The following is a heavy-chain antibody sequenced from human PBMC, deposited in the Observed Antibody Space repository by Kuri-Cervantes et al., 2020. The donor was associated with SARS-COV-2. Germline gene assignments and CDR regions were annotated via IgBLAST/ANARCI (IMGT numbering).Heavy chain of an antibody. V-gene: IGHV3-52*01. D-gene: IGHD6-19*01. J-gene: IGHJ5*02. CDR1: GFTFDDYA. Sequence: GGSLRLSCAASGFTFDDYAMHWVRQAPGKGLEWVADIKCDGSEKYYVDSVKGRLTISRDNAKNSLYLQVNSLRAEDMTVYYCVRGCGPNSIAVAGTINPNWFDPWGQGTLVTVSS. CDR2: IKCDGSEK. CDR3: VRGCGPNSIAVAGTINPNWFDP.